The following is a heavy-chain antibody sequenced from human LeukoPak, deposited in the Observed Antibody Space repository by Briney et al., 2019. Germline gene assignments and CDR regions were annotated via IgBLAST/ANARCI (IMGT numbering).Heavy chain of an antibody. Sequence: AGGSLRLSCAASGFTVSSYAMSWVRQGPGKGLEWVSAISGSGGSTYYADSVKGRFTISRDNSKNTLYLQMNSLRAEDTAVYYCADKSSSGWYCDYWGQGTLVTVSS. V-gene: IGHV3-23*01. CDR2: ISGSGGST. D-gene: IGHD6-19*01. CDR1: GFTVSSYA. J-gene: IGHJ4*02. CDR3: ADKSSSGWYCDY.